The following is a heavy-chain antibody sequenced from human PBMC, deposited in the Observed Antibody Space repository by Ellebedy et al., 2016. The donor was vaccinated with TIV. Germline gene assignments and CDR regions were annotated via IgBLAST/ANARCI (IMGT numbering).Heavy chain of an antibody. J-gene: IGHJ4*02. CDR2: VWHDGSKE. CDR3: ARVTTGGCSDY. V-gene: IGHV3-33*01. CDR1: GFTFRSHG. D-gene: IGHD7-27*01. Sequence: PGGSLRLSCVASGFTFRSHGMHWVRQAPGKGLEWVAVVWHDGSKEYYADSVKGRFTISRDDSKNTVYLQMSSLRAEDTAVDYCARVTTGGCSDYWGQGTLVTVSS.